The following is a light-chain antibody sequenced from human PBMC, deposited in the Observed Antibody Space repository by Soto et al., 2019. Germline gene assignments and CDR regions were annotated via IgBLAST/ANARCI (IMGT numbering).Light chain of an antibody. V-gene: IGKV3-20*01. J-gene: IGKJ3*01. Sequence: EIVLTQSPGTLSLSPGERATLSCRASQSVNKNYLTWYQQKPGQAPRLLIYDASTRATGIPDRFSGSGSGTDFTITISRLEPEDSAIYFCQQYGGTPLFTFGPGTKVDIK. CDR2: DAS. CDR1: QSVNKNY. CDR3: QQYGGTPLFT.